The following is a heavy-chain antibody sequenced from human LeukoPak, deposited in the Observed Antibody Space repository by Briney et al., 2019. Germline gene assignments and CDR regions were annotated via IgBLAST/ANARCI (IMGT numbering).Heavy chain of an antibody. Sequence: ASVKVSCEASGYTFTGYYMHWVRQAPGQGLEWMGWINPNSGGTNYAQKFQGRVTMTRDTSISTAYMELSRLRSDDTAVYYCARAGIAVRSGWFDPWGQGTLVTVSS. V-gene: IGHV1-2*02. J-gene: IGHJ5*02. CDR2: INPNSGGT. D-gene: IGHD6-19*01. CDR3: ARAGIAVRSGWFDP. CDR1: GYTFTGYY.